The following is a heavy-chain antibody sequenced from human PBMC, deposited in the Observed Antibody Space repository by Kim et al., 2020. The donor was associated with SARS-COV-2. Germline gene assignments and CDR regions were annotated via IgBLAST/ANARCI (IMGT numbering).Heavy chain of an antibody. D-gene: IGHD3-10*01. CDR3: ARAQKGAFSYYYGSGSYRRYGMDV. V-gene: IGHV4-34*01. CDR2: INHSGST. Sequence: SETLSLTCAVYGGSFSGYYWSWIRQPPGKGLEWIGEINHSGSTNYNPSLKSRVTISVDTSKNQFSLKLSSVTAADTAVYYCARAQKGAFSYYYGSGSYRRYGMDVWGQGTTVTVSS. J-gene: IGHJ6*02. CDR1: GGSFSGYY.